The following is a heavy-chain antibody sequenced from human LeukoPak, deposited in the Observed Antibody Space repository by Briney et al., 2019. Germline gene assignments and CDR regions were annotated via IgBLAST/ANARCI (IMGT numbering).Heavy chain of an antibody. D-gene: IGHD3-16*01. CDR3: ASAYTYVRLGDH. V-gene: IGHV3-74*01. Sequence: GGSLRLSCEVSGLSFSNYWMHWVRQAPGKGLVWVARTNLHGTAVDYADSVKGRFIISRDNAKNTLFLQMKSLRVEDTAVYYCASAYTYVRLGDHWGQGTLVTVSS. CDR2: TNLHGTAV. CDR1: GLSFSNYW. J-gene: IGHJ4*02.